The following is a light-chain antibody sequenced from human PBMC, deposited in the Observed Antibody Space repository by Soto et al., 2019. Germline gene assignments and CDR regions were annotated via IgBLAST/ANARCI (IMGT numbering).Light chain of an antibody. CDR1: ESLFGF. CDR3: QSYNDWPFA. CDR2: GVS. V-gene: IGKV3-15*01. J-gene: IGKJ2*01. Sequence: DIVLTXXXXTLSVSPGDRVTLSCRASESLFGFLAWYQQKPGQAPRLLMYGVSTRATGIPARFXXXXXXXXXXXXISSLQSEDSAFYFCQSYNDWPFASGLGTRLE.